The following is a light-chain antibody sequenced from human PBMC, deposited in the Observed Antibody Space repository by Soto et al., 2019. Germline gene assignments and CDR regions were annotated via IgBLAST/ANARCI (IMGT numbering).Light chain of an antibody. CDR2: SAS. Sequence: DIQMTQSPSSIYASIGDRVTISCRASQGISSWLAWYQQKPGKAPSLLIYSASTLHTGVPSRFSGSGSGTDFTLTISSLQPEDFATYYCQQANSFPLTFGPGTKVDIK. CDR3: QQANSFPLT. J-gene: IGKJ3*01. CDR1: QGISSW. V-gene: IGKV1-12*01.